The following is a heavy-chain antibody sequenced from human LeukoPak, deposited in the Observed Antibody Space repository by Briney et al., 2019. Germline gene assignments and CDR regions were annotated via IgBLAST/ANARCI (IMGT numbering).Heavy chain of an antibody. Sequence: GGSLRLSCAASGFTLSSYAMSWVRQAPGKGLEWVSGISGSGGSTYHAGSVKGRFTISRDNSKNTLYLQMNSLRAEDTAVYYCAKVVAGNDVWGKGTTVTVSS. V-gene: IGHV3-23*01. CDR2: ISGSGGST. CDR3: AKVVAGNDV. CDR1: GFTLSSYA. D-gene: IGHD1-14*01. J-gene: IGHJ6*04.